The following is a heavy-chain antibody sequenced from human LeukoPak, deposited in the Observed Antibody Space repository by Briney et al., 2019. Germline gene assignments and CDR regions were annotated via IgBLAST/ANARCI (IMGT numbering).Heavy chain of an antibody. CDR2: MNPNSGNT. V-gene: IGHV1-8*01. Sequence: ASVKVSCKASRYTFTNYDINWVRQATGQGLEWMGWMNPNSGNTVYAQKFQGRVTMTRNTSISTAYMELRSLRSEDTAVYYCATNILVRDIINWFDPWGQGTLVTVSS. CDR3: ATNILVRDIINWFDP. CDR1: RYTFTNYD. J-gene: IGHJ5*02. D-gene: IGHD3-10*01.